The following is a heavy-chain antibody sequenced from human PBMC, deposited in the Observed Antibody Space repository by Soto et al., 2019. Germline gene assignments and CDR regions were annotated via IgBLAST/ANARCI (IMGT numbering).Heavy chain of an antibody. CDR1: GFTFSNYA. CDR3: AKRKALGDFGLDL. Sequence: GGSLRLSCAASGFTFSNYAMTWVRQAPGKGLEWVSGISGGGSSTFSADSVKGRFTISRDNSKNMVYLQMNSLRAEDTAIYYCAKRKALGDFGLDLWGQGTLVTVSS. V-gene: IGHV3-23*01. D-gene: IGHD4-17*01. CDR2: ISGGGSST. J-gene: IGHJ5*02.